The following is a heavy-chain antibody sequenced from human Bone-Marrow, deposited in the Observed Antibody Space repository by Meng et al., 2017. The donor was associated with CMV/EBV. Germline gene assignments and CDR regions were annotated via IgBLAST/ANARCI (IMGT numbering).Heavy chain of an antibody. V-gene: IGHV3-21*04. CDR2: ISSSSSYI. CDR3: AKLDFWSGYYRGYYYYGMAV. D-gene: IGHD3-3*01. J-gene: IGHJ6*01. Sequence: GESLKISCAASGFTFSSYSMNWVRQAPGKGLEWVSSISSSSSYIYYADSVKGRFTISRDNSKNTLYLQMNSLRAEDTAVYYCAKLDFWSGYYRGYYYYGMAVWGQGHTV. CDR1: GFTFSSYS.